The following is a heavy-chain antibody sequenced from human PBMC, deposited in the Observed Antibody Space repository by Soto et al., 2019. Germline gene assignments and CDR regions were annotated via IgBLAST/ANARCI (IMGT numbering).Heavy chain of an antibody. CDR2: IWYDGSNK. V-gene: IGHV3-33*01. CDR1: GFTFSSYG. Sequence: QVQLVESGGGVVQPGRSLRLSCAASGFTFSSYGMHWVRQAPGKGLEWVAVIWYDGSNKYYADSVKGRFTISRDNSKNTLYLQMNSLRAEDTAVYYCARPITFGGVIVPFDYWGQGTLVTVSS. J-gene: IGHJ4*02. CDR3: ARPITFGGVIVPFDY. D-gene: IGHD3-16*02.